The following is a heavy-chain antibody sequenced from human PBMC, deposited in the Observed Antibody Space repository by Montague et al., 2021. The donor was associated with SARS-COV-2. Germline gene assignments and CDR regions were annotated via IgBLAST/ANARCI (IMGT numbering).Heavy chain of an antibody. CDR1: DGSFSDFY. CDR3: ASGDYNGSGYLDV. D-gene: IGHD1-26*01. Sequence: SETLSLTCAVFDGSFSDFYWSWIHQPPGKGLEWIGEINHSGTTYYNPSLKSRVTISVDTSKNQFSLKLNFVTAADAAVYYCASGDYNGSGYLDVWGKGTMVTVSS. J-gene: IGHJ6*03. V-gene: IGHV4-34*01. CDR2: INHSGTT.